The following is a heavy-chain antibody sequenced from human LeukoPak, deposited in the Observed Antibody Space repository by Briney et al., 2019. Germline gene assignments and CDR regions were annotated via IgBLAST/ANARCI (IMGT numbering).Heavy chain of an antibody. Sequence: PSETLSLTCAVSGGSISSSNWWSWVRQPPGKGLEWIGEIYHSGSTNYNPSLKSRVTISVDKSKNQFSLKLSSVTAADTAVYYCARDPPTYGDYVTGRGDAFDIWGQGTMVTVSS. V-gene: IGHV4-4*02. CDR3: ARDPPTYGDYVTGRGDAFDI. CDR2: IYHSGST. J-gene: IGHJ3*02. D-gene: IGHD4-17*01. CDR1: GGSISSSNW.